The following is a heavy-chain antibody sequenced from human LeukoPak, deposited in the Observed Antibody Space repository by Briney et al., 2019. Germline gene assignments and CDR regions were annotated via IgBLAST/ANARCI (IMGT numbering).Heavy chain of an antibody. V-gene: IGHV3-7*04. J-gene: IGHJ6*02. D-gene: IGHD3-10*01. Sequence: GGSLRLSCAASGFTFSSYWMSWVRQAPGKGLEWVANIKQDGSEKYYVDSVKGRFTFSRDNAKNSLYLQMNSLRAEDTAVYYCARDYKGILVRGPAGGMDVWRQGTTVTVSS. CDR1: GFTFSSYW. CDR2: IKQDGSEK. CDR3: ARDYKGILVRGPAGGMDV.